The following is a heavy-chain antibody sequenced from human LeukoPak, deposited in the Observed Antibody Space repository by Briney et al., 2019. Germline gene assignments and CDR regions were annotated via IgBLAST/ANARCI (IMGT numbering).Heavy chain of an antibody. CDR1: GGSISSRGYY. J-gene: IGHJ5*02. CDR2: IYYSGST. D-gene: IGHD1-26*01. V-gene: IGHV4-39*01. Sequence: SETLSLTCTVSGGSISSRGYYWGWIRQPPGKGLEWIASIYYSGSTYCNPSLKSRVTISVDTAKNQLSLKLSCLTSADPAVYSCARHEYSGSYYGLSWFDPWGQGTLVTVSS. CDR3: ARHEYSGSYYGLSWFDP.